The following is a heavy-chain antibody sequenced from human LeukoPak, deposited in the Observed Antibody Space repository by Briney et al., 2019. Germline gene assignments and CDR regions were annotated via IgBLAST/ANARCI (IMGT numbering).Heavy chain of an antibody. D-gene: IGHD1-14*01. J-gene: IGHJ6*02. Sequence: PGGSLRLSCAASGFTFSSYSMNWVRQAPGKGLEWVSSISSSSSYIYYADSVKGRFTISRDNAKNSLYLQMNSLRAEDTAVYYCARDVTRALYYYYGMDVWGQGTTVTVSS. CDR2: ISSSSSYI. V-gene: IGHV3-21*01. CDR3: ARDVTRALYYYYGMDV. CDR1: GFTFSSYS.